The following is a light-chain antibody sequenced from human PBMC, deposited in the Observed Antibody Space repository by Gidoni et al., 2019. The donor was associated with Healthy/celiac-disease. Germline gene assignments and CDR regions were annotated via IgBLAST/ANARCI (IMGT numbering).Light chain of an antibody. CDR3: QQYDNLPRYT. CDR2: DAS. J-gene: IGKJ2*01. Sequence: DIQMTQSPSSLSASVGDRVTITCQASQDISNYLHWYQQKPGKAPKLLIYDASNLETGVPSRFSGSGSGTDFTVTISSLQPEDIATYYCQQYDNLPRYTFXXXTKLEIK. CDR1: QDISNY. V-gene: IGKV1-33*01.